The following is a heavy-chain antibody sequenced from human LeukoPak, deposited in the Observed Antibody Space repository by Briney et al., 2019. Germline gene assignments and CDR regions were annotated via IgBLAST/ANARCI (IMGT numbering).Heavy chain of an antibody. J-gene: IGHJ4*02. D-gene: IGHD5-24*01. Sequence: GESLRLSCPVSAFIVTSNYMSWVRQAPGKGLEWVSAIYSGGSTYFTDSVKGRFTISRDTSKNTLYLQMNSLRAEDTAVYYCARAGRDGYPIDYWGQGTLVAVSS. CDR1: AFIVTSNY. CDR2: IYSGGST. V-gene: IGHV3-66*01. CDR3: ARAGRDGYPIDY.